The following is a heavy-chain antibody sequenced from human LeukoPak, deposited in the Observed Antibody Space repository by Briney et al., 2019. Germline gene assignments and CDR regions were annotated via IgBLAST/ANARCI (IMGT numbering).Heavy chain of an antibody. Sequence: GGSLRLPCAASGFTFTKYAMSWVRHAPGKGLEWVSSLPSSGGSTDYADSVRGRFTISRDNSRNTLSLQMNSLRGEDTAVYYGARAEGYYDSSGNDAFDIWGQGTMVTVSS. CDR1: GFTFTKYA. CDR2: LPSSGGST. D-gene: IGHD3-22*01. CDR3: ARAEGYYDSSGNDAFDI. V-gene: IGHV3-23*01. J-gene: IGHJ3*02.